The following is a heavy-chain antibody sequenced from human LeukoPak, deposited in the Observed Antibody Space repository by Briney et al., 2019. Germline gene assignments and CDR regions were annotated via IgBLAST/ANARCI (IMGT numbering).Heavy chain of an antibody. Sequence: ASVTVSCKASGYTFTTYGISWIRQAPGQGLEWMGWISAYNGNTNYAQKLQGRVTMTTDTSTSTAYMELRSLRSDDTAVYYCARVPGGYYDSSGYHYFDSWGQGTLVTVSS. J-gene: IGHJ4*02. CDR2: ISAYNGNT. D-gene: IGHD3-22*01. CDR3: ARVPGGYYDSSGYHYFDS. V-gene: IGHV1-18*01. CDR1: GYTFTTYG.